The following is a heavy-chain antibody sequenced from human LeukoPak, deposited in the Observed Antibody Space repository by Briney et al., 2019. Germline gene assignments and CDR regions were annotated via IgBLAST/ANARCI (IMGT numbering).Heavy chain of an antibody. CDR3: ARRPATGRGAFDI. V-gene: IGHV4-39*07. D-gene: IGHD2-15*01. CDR1: GGSISSSSYY. Sequence: PSETLSLTCTVSGGSISSSSYYWGWIRQPPGKGLEWIGSIYYSGSTYYNPSLKSRVTISVDTSKNQFSLKLSSVTAADTAVYYCARRPATGRGAFDIWGQGTMVTVSS. J-gene: IGHJ3*02. CDR2: IYYSGST.